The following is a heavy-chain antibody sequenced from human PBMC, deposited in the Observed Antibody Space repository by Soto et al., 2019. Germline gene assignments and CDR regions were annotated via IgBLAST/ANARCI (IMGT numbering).Heavy chain of an antibody. J-gene: IGHJ4*02. CDR3: AKYPGLSNYYFNY. CDR2: ISDSGDDT. Sequence: GGSLRLSCAASGFTFNNYAMSWVRQAPGKGLEWVSAISDSGDDTYYADSVKGRFTISRDNSRDTLSLQMNSLRAEDTAMYFCAKYPGLSNYYFNYWGQGTLVTVSS. D-gene: IGHD3-10*01. V-gene: IGHV3-23*01. CDR1: GFTFNNYA.